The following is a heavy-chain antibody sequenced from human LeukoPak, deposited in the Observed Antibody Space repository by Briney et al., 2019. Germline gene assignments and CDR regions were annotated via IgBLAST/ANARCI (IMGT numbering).Heavy chain of an antibody. CDR3: ARQSRYCSGGSCNSYHYFDY. D-gene: IGHD2-15*01. V-gene: IGHV5-51*01. J-gene: IGHJ4*02. Sequence: GESLQISCQGSGYSFTSYWIGWVRQMPGKGLEWMGIIYPGDSDTRYSPSFQGQVTISADKSISTAYLQWSSLKASDTAMYYCARQSRYCSGGSCNSYHYFDYWGPGTLVTVSS. CDR2: IYPGDSDT. CDR1: GYSFTSYW.